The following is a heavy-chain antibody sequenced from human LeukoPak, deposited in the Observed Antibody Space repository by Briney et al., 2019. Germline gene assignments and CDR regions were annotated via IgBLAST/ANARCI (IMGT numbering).Heavy chain of an antibody. CDR1: GFTLSSYE. CDR2: INSDGSRT. D-gene: IGHD2-21*02. J-gene: IGHJ4*02. V-gene: IGHV3-74*01. Sequence: GGSLRLSCAASGFTLSSYEMHWVRQAPGKGLVWVSRINSDGSRTGYADSVKGRFTISRDNAKNTLYLQIKSLRDEDTAIYYCARELPREVTLDYWGQGTLVTVSS. CDR3: ARELPREVTLDY.